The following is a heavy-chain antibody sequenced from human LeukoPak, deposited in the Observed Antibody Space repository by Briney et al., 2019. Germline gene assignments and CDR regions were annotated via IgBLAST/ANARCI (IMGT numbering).Heavy chain of an antibody. Sequence: PGGSLRLSCAASGFTFSSYGMHWVRQAPGKGLEWVAVISYDGSNKYYADSVKGRFTISRDNSKNTLYLQMNSLRAEDTAVYYCAKLASITMVRGVTVPHFDYWGQGTLVTVSS. V-gene: IGHV3-30*18. CDR2: ISYDGSNK. CDR3: AKLASITMVRGVTVPHFDY. J-gene: IGHJ4*02. CDR1: GFTFSSYG. D-gene: IGHD3-10*01.